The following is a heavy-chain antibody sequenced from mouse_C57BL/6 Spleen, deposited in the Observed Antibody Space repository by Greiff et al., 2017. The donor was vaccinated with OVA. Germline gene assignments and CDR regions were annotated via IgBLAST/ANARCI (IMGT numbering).Heavy chain of an antibody. CDR3: AREDDGYYVGFAY. Sequence: VQLQQPGAELVKPGASVKMSCKASGYTFTSYWITWVKQRPGQGLEWIGDIYPGSGSTNYNEKFKSKATLTVDTSSSTAYMQLSSLTSEDSAVYYCAREDDGYYVGFAYWGQGTLVTVSA. D-gene: IGHD2-3*01. J-gene: IGHJ3*01. CDR2: IYPGSGST. CDR1: GYTFTSYW. V-gene: IGHV1-55*01.